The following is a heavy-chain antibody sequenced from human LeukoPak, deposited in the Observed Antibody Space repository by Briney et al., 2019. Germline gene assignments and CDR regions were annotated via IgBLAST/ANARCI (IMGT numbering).Heavy chain of an antibody. D-gene: IGHD1-26*01. CDR2: INPNSGGT. V-gene: IGHV1-2*02. CDR1: GYTFTGYY. J-gene: IGHJ4*02. CDR3: ARRGSGSRPLEY. Sequence: ASVKVSCKTSGYTFTGYYMNWVRQAPGQGLEWMGWINPNSGGTNYAQKFQGRVTMTRDTSISTAYMELSRLRSDDTAVYYCARRGSGSRPLEYWGQGTLVTVSS.